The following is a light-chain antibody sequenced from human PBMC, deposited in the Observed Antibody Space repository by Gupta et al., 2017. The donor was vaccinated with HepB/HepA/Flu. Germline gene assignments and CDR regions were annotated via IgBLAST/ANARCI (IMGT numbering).Light chain of an antibody. V-gene: IGKV3-15*01. CDR3: QQYNDWPWT. CDR2: GAS. Sequence: IVMTQSPATLSVSPGERATLSCRASQSVSSYLAWYQQKPGQTPRLLIYGASTRATGIPARFSGSGSGTEFTLTISSLQSEDFALYYCQQYNDWPWTFGQGTKVEIK. CDR1: QSVSSY. J-gene: IGKJ1*01.